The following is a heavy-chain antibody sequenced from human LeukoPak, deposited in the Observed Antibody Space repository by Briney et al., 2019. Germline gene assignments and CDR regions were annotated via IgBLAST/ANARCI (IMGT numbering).Heavy chain of an antibody. D-gene: IGHD1-26*01. Sequence: GESLEISRKGSGFSFHNHRIGRVRQMPGKGLEWMGIIYPGDSDTRYIPSFQGQVTISADKSINNAYLQWSSLKASDTAMYYCARRVDSYWFFDYWGQGTLVTVSS. V-gene: IGHV5-51*01. CDR1: GFSFHNHR. CDR2: IYPGDSDT. J-gene: IGHJ4*02. CDR3: ARRVDSYWFFDY.